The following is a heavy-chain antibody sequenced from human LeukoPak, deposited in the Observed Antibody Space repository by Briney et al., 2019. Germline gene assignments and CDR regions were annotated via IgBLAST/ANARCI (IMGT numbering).Heavy chain of an antibody. CDR1: GFTVSSYA. V-gene: IGHV3-23*01. D-gene: IGHD1-26*01. J-gene: IGHJ3*02. Sequence: PPGGSLRLSCAASGFTVSSYAMIWVRQAPGKGLQWVSALSASGRGTYYADFVKGRFTVSRDNSKNTLYLQMNSLRAEDTALYFCAKGIPWACLPYCAFDIWGQGTMVTVSS. CDR2: LSASGRGT. CDR3: AKGIPWACLPYCAFDI.